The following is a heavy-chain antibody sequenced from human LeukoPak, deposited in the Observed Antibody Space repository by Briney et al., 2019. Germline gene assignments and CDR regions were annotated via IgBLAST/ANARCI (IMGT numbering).Heavy chain of an antibody. V-gene: IGHV4-61*02. CDR1: GGSISSGSYY. CDR3: AREVPYTLEVDY. Sequence: SQTLSLTCTVSGGSISSGSYYWSWIRQPAGKGLEWIGRIYTRGSTNYNPSLKSRVTISVDTSKNQFSLKLSSVTAADTAVYYCAREVPYTLEVDYWDQGTLVTVSS. J-gene: IGHJ4*02. D-gene: IGHD5-18*01. CDR2: IYTRGST.